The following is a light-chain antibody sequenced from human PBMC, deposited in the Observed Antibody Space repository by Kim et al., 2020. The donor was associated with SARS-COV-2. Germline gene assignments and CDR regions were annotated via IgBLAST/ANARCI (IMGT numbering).Light chain of an antibody. Sequence: SELTQPASVSGSPGQSITISCTGTSSDVGGYNYVSWYQHHPGKAPKLMIFDVSKRPSEISNRFSGSKSGNTASLTISGLQAEDEADYYCSSYTSSSTLVFGGGTQLTVL. J-gene: IGLJ2*01. CDR3: SSYTSSSTLV. CDR1: SSDVGGYNY. V-gene: IGLV2-14*03. CDR2: DVS.